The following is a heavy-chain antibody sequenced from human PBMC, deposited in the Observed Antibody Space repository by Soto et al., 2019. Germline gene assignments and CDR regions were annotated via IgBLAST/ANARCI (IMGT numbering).Heavy chain of an antibody. V-gene: IGHV1-46*01. J-gene: IGHJ4*02. Sequence: QVQLLQFGAEVKKPGASVKISCKASGYTFRFDYLIWVRRAPGQGLQWMGKINPDGGATTYAQSFQGRVSITSDASTGTVYMELSSLTSDDTAVYYCAKGRRNTFWGQGTLVSVSS. CDR3: AKGRRNTF. CDR1: GYTFRFDY. CDR2: INPDGGAT. D-gene: IGHD3-10*01.